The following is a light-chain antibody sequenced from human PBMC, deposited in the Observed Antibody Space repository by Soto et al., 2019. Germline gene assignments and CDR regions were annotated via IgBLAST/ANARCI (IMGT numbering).Light chain of an antibody. CDR2: AAS. V-gene: IGKV1-12*01. J-gene: IGKJ4*01. CDR3: QKANSFPLN. CDR1: QDITNY. Sequence: DIQVTHSPATLSAFVVDRVTITCQASQDITNYLNWYQQKPGKAPKLLIYAASSLQSGVPSRFSGSGSGTDFTLTISSLQPEDFATYYCQKANSFPLNFGGGTKVDIK.